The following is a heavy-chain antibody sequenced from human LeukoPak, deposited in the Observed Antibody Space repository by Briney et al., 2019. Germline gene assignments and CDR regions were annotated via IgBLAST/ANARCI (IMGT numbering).Heavy chain of an antibody. CDR2: LCYSGNT. D-gene: IGHD5-12*01. CDR3: TTRYGDHDYVDY. V-gene: IGHV4-39*01. J-gene: IGHJ4*02. Sequence: SEPLSLTCTVSGGSISSSNYCWDWIRQPPGKGLEWIGSLCYSGNTYQNPSLKSQLTISGDTSQNQFSLRLSSVTAADTAVYYCTTRYGDHDYVDYWGQGTLVTVSS. CDR1: GGSISSSNYC.